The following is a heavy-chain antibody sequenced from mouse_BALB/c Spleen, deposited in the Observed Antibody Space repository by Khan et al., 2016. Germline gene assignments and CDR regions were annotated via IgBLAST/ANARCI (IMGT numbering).Heavy chain of an antibody. D-gene: IGHD2-1*01. CDR2: LSYSGST. V-gene: IGHV3-2*02. Sequence: EVQLQESGPGLVKPSQSLSLTCTVTGYSITSDYAWNWIRQFPGNKLEWMGYLSYSGSTSYNPSLKSRISITPDSSKNQFFLQLNSVTTEDTATYYCASYYGNYYAMDYWVQGTSVTVSS. J-gene: IGHJ4*01. CDR1: GYSITSDYA. CDR3: ASYYGNYYAMDY.